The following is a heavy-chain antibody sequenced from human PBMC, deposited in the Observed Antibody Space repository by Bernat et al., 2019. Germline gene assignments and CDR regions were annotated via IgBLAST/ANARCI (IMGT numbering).Heavy chain of an antibody. CDR2: IYYSGST. J-gene: IGHJ6*02. D-gene: IGHD5-18*01. V-gene: IGHV4-59*01. CDR3: ARGYSYPIETNYYGMDV. Sequence: QVQLQESGPGLVKPSETLSLTCTVSGGSISSYYWSWIRQPPVKGLEWIGYIYYSGSTNYNPSLKSRVTISVDTSKNQFSLKLSSVTAADTAVYYCARGYSYPIETNYYGMDVWGQGTTVTVSS. CDR1: GGSISSYY.